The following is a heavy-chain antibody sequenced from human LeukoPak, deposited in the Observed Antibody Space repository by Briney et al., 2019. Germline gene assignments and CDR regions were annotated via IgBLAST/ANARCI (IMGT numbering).Heavy chain of an antibody. Sequence: PGGSLRLSCTVSGFTFSSYYMGWLRQTAGKGLEWVTMIGNDGSDKKYVGSLRGRFTISRDNAKNSLFLQMSSLTAEDTALYYRAFPVREPQHWGRGTLVTVSS. J-gene: IGHJ1*01. V-gene: IGHV3-7*01. CDR3: AFPVREPQH. CDR1: GFTFSSYY. CDR2: IGNDGSDK. D-gene: IGHD3-10*01.